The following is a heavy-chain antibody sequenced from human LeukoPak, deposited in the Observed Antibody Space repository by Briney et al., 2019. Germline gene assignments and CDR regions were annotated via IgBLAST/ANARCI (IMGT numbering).Heavy chain of an antibody. D-gene: IGHD6-19*01. CDR2: ISYDGSNK. CDR3: AKDRGIAVAGTEGFDP. CDR1: GFTFSSYG. Sequence: GRSLRLSCAASGFTFSSYGMHWVRQAPGKGLEWVAVISYDGSNKYYADSVKGRFTISRDNSKNTLYLQMNSLRAEDTAVYYCAKDRGIAVAGTEGFDPWGQGTLVTVSS. V-gene: IGHV3-30*18. J-gene: IGHJ5*02.